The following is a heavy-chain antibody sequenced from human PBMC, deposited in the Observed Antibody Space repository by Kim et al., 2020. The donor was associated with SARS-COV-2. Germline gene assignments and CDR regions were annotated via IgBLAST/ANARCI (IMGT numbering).Heavy chain of an antibody. D-gene: IGHD3-10*01. CDR2: IYTSGST. CDR3: ARENYGSGSYYKSRKAAYAFDI. V-gene: IGHV4-61*02. Sequence: SETLSLTCTVSGGSISSGSYYWSWIRQPAGKGLEWIGRIYTSGSTNYNPSLKSRVTISVDTSKNQFSLKLSSVTAADTAVYYCARENYGSGSYYKSRKAAYAFDIWGQGTMVTVSS. CDR1: GGSISSGSYY. J-gene: IGHJ3*02.